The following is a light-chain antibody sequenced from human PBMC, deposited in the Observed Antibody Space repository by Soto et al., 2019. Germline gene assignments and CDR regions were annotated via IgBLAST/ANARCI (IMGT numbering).Light chain of an antibody. Sequence: EIVLTQSPGTLSLSPGEIATLSCRASQSVSSSYLAWYQQKPGQAPRLLIYGASSRATGIPDRFSGSGSGTEFTLTISSLQPEDFATYYCLQHNSYSWTFGQGTKVDIK. CDR3: LQHNSYSWT. J-gene: IGKJ1*01. CDR1: QSVSSSY. CDR2: GAS. V-gene: IGKV3-20*01.